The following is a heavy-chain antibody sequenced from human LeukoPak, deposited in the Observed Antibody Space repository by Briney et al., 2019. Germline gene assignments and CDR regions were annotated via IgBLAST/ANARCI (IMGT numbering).Heavy chain of an antibody. CDR3: ARGYSGYDFYYYGMDV. V-gene: IGHV1-69*04. Sequence: SVKVSCTASGGXFSSYAISWVRQAPGQGLEWMGRIIPILGIANYAQKFQGRVTITADKSTSTAYMELSSLRSEDTAVYYCARGYSGYDFYYYGMDVWGQGTTVTVSS. D-gene: IGHD5-12*01. J-gene: IGHJ6*02. CDR2: IIPILGIA. CDR1: GGXFSSYA.